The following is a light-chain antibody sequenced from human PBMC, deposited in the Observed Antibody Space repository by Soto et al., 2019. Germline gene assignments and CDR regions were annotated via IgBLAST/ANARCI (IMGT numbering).Light chain of an antibody. CDR2: LNSDGSH. V-gene: IGLV4-69*01. CDR3: QTWGTGIWV. J-gene: IGLJ3*02. Sequence: QAVVTQSPSASASLGASVKLTCTLSSGHSTYAIAWHQQQPEKGPRYLMKLNSDGSHRKGDGIPDRFSGSSSGAERYLTISSLQSEDEADYYCQTWGTGIWVFGGGTKLTVL. CDR1: SGHSTYA.